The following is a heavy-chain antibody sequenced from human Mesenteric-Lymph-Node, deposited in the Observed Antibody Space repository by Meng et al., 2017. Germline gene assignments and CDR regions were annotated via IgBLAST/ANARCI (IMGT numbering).Heavy chain of an antibody. CDR1: GGSSSGYS. CDR2: INHSEST. CDR3: ARSEKYGDYVGYLYYYGMDV. D-gene: IGHD4-17*01. V-gene: IGHV4-34*01. Sequence: SETLSLTCAVYGGSSSGYSWSWIRQPPGKGLEWIGEINHSESTNYNPSLKLRFPVSVDTYKNQFSLKVSSVSAADTAVYYCARSEKYGDYVGYLYYYGMDVWGQGNTVTVSS. J-gene: IGHJ6*02.